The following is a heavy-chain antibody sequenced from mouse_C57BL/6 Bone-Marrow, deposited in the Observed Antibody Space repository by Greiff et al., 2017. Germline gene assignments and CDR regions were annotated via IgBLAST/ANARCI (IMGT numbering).Heavy chain of an antibody. V-gene: IGHV1-50*01. CDR1: GYTFTSYW. D-gene: IGHD1-1*01. CDR2: IDPSDSYT. Sequence: QVQLQQSGAELVKPGASVKLSCKASGYTFTSYWMQWVKQRPGQGLEWIGEIDPSDSYTNYNQKFKGKATLTVDTSSSTAYMQLSSLTSEDSAVYYCARQDFDYYGSSHYFDYWGQGTTLTVSS. J-gene: IGHJ2*01. CDR3: ARQDFDYYGSSHYFDY.